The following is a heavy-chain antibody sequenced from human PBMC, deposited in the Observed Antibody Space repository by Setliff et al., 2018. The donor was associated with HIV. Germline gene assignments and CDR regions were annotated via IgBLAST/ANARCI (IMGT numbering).Heavy chain of an antibody. Sequence: SVKVSCKASGGTFSNYAITWVRQAPGQGLELMGGIIPMLSIANYAQKFRGRVTLTADKSTSTAYMELSSLRSEDTAVYYCAKGSFDSSGWAHYYYYYMDVWGKGTTVT. CDR2: IIPMLSIA. CDR3: AKGSFDSSGWAHYYYYYMDV. V-gene: IGHV1-69*10. J-gene: IGHJ6*03. CDR1: GGTFSNYA. D-gene: IGHD6-19*01.